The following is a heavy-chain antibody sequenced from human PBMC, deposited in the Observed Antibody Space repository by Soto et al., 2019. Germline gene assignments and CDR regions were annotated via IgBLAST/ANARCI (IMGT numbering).Heavy chain of an antibody. CDR2: INPNSGGT. V-gene: IGHV1-2*02. CDR1: GYTFTGYY. D-gene: IGHD3-22*01. J-gene: IGHJ5*02. CDR3: ARAALIRRVVVTPSSWFDP. Sequence: ASVKVSCKASGYTFTGYYMHWVRQAPGQGLEWMGWINPNSGGTNYAQKFQGRVTMTRDTSISTAYMELSRLRSDDTAVYYCARAALIRRVVVTPSSWFDPWGQGTLVTVSS.